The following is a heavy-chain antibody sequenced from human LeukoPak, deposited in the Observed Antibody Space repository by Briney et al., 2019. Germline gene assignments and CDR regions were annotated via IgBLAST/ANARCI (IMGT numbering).Heavy chain of an antibody. CDR3: ARSDYNYVDY. V-gene: IGHV3-23*01. J-gene: IGHJ4*02. CDR1: GXTFSNYA. Sequence: GGSLRLSCEASGXTFSNYAMSWIRRAPGKGLEWVSFMSGSDHTAFYADSVKGRFTISRDNSKNTLFLLMNGLRADDTATYYCARSDYNYVDYWGQGTLVTVSS. D-gene: IGHD5-24*01. CDR2: MSGSDHTA.